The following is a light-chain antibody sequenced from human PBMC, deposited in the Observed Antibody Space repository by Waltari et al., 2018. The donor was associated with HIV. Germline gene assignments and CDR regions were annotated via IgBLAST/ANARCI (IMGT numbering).Light chain of an antibody. CDR1: ESLLHSSGFNY. Sequence: DIVMTQSPLSLPVTPGEPASISCRSSESLLHSSGFNYLDRYLQKEGRPPQLLIYWGSNRASGVPDRFTGSGSGTDFTLKISRVEAEDVGIYFCMQSLQTPLTFGGGTKVEMK. J-gene: IGKJ4*01. CDR3: MQSLQTPLT. CDR2: WGS. V-gene: IGKV2-28*01.